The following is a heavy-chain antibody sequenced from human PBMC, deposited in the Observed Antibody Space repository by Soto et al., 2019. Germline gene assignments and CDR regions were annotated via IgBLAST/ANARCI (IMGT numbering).Heavy chain of an antibody. D-gene: IGHD2-2*01. CDR3: AREWHCSSTSCHEIDY. V-gene: IGHV4-59*01. CDR1: GGSISSYY. CDR2: IYYSGST. J-gene: IGHJ4*02. Sequence: PSETLSLTCTVSGGSISSYYWSWIRQPPGKGLEWIGYIYYSGSTNYNPSLKSRVTISVDTSKNQFSLKLSSVTAADTAVYYCAREWHCSSTSCHEIDYWGQGTLVTVSS.